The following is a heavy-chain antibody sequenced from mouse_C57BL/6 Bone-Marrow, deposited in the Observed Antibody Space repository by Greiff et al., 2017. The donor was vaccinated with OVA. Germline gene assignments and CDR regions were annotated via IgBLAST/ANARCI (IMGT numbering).Heavy chain of an antibody. CDR3: ARSIYYGNPFAY. V-gene: IGHV1-20*01. Sequence: EVKLMESGPELVKPGDSVKISCKASGYSFTGYFMNWVMQSHGKSLEWIGRINPYNGDTFYNQKFKGKATLTVDKSSSTAHMELRSLTSEDSAVYYCARSIYYGNPFAYWGQGTLVTVSA. J-gene: IGHJ3*01. CDR1: GYSFTGYF. D-gene: IGHD2-1*01. CDR2: INPYNGDT.